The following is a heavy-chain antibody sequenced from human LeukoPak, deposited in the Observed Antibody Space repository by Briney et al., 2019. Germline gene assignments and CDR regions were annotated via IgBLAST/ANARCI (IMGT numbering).Heavy chain of an antibody. J-gene: IGHJ3*02. V-gene: IGHV5-51*01. Sequence: GESLQISCKGSGYGFTSYWIGWVRRMPGKGLEWMGIIYPGDSDTRYSPSFQGQVTISADKSISTAYLQWSSLKASDTAMYYCARRYNWNDAAFDIWGQGTMVTVSS. CDR2: IYPGDSDT. CDR1: GYGFTSYW. CDR3: ARRYNWNDAAFDI. D-gene: IGHD1-1*01.